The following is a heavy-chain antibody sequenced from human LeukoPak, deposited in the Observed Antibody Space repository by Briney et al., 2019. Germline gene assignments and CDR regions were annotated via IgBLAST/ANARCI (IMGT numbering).Heavy chain of an antibody. J-gene: IGHJ3*02. Sequence: SETVSLPCTVSGGSINNYYWSWIRQPAGKGLEWIGRIYRDGSTNYNPSLKSRVPLSVERTRNQFSLKVTSVTAGDTPVYYCARRRSGNFGQGGAFDMWGQETMVTVFS. D-gene: IGHD1-26*01. CDR1: GGSINNYY. CDR3: ARRRSGNFGQGGAFDM. CDR2: IYRDGST. V-gene: IGHV4-4*07.